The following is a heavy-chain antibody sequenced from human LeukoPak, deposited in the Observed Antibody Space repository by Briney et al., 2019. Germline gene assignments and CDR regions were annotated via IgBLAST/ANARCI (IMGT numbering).Heavy chain of an antibody. V-gene: IGHV3-7*01. CDR2: IKQDGSEK. J-gene: IGHJ4*02. Sequence: GGSLSLPCAASGFPFSNYWMSWVRQPPGRGLEWVANIKQDGSEKYSVNSVKGRFTISGDNAKNSLYLQMNSLRAEDTAIYYCAREDDWNYEDYWGQGTLVTVSS. D-gene: IGHD1-7*01. CDR1: GFPFSNYW. CDR3: AREDDWNYEDY.